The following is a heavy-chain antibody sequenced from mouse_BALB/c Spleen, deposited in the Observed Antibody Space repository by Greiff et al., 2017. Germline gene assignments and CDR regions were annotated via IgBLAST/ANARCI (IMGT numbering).Heavy chain of an antibody. D-gene: IGHD5-1*01. V-gene: IGHV3-2*02. Sequence: VQLQQSGPGLVKPSQSLSLTCTVTGYSITSDYAWNWIRQFPGNKLEWMGYIHYSGSTNYNPSLKSRISITRDTSKNQFFLQLNSVTTEDTATYYCARRKYPPCFDYWGQGTTLTVSS. CDR2: IHYSGST. CDR3: ARRKYPPCFDY. CDR1: GYSITSDYA. J-gene: IGHJ2*01.